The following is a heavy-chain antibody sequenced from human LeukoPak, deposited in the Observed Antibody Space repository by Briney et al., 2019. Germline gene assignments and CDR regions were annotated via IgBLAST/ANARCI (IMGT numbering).Heavy chain of an antibody. D-gene: IGHD3-22*01. V-gene: IGHV3-30*02. Sequence: PGGSLRLSCAASGFTFSSYGMHWVRQAPGKGLEWVAFIRYDGSNKYYADSVKGRFTISGDNSKNTLYLQMNSLRAEDTAVYYCARTYYYDSSGYSILYYYMDVWGKGTTVTVSS. CDR2: IRYDGSNK. CDR3: ARTYYYDSSGYSILYYYMDV. J-gene: IGHJ6*03. CDR1: GFTFSSYG.